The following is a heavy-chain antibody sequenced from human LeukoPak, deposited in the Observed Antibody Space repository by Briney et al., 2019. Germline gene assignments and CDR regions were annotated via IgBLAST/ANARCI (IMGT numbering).Heavy chain of an antibody. CDR3: ASLRGYNFGPFDY. CDR2: ISSSLSTI. J-gene: IGHJ4*02. D-gene: IGHD5-18*01. V-gene: IGHV3-48*01. CDR1: GFTFSGYG. Sequence: GGSLRLSCAASGFTFSGYGMNWVRQAPGKGLEWISYISSSLSTIYYADSVKGRFTISRDNAKNSLYLQMNSLRVEDTAVYYCASLRGYNFGPFDYWGQGTLVTVSS.